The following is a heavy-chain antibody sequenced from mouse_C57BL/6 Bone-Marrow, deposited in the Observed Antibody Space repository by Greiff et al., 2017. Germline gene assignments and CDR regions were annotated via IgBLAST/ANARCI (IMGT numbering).Heavy chain of an antibody. Sequence: QVQLKQSGAELARPGASVKLSCKASGYTFTSYGISWVKQRTGQGLEWIGEIYPRSGNTYYNEKFKGKATLTADKSSSTAYMELRSLTSEDSAVYFCAPPTVVAGNFDYWGQGTTLTVSS. J-gene: IGHJ2*01. D-gene: IGHD1-1*01. CDR1: GYTFTSYG. CDR2: IYPRSGNT. CDR3: APPTVVAGNFDY. V-gene: IGHV1-81*01.